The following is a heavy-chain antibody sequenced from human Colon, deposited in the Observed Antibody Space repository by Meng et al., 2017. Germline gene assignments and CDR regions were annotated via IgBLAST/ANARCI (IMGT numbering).Heavy chain of an antibody. V-gene: IGHV1-69*05. Sequence: SVKVSCKASGDTFITYPISWVRQAPGQGLEWMGGIIPFSGARNYAQKFQDRVTITTDESTSTAYMELSSLRSEDTAVYYCARGRGIAVAFDALDIWGQGTMVTVSS. CDR3: ARGRGIAVAFDALDI. J-gene: IGHJ3*02. CDR1: GDTFITYP. D-gene: IGHD6-19*01. CDR2: IIPFSGAR.